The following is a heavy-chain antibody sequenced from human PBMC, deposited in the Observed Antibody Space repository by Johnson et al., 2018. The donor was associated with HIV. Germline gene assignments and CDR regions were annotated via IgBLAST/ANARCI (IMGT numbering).Heavy chain of an antibody. CDR1: GFTFDDYA. CDR3: ARATAYGGRVDGFDI. Sequence: VQLVESGGGLVQPGRSLRLSCAASGFTFDDYAMHWVRQAPGKGLEWVSGINWNGGSTGYADSVKGRFTISRDNAKNSLDLQMNSLRGEDTALYYCARATAYGGRVDGFDIWGQGTMVTVSS. J-gene: IGHJ3*02. CDR2: INWNGGST. D-gene: IGHD4-23*01. V-gene: IGHV3-9*01.